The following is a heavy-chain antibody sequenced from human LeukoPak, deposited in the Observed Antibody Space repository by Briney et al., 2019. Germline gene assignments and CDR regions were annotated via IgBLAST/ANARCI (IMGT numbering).Heavy chain of an antibody. D-gene: IGHD3-16*01. Sequence: PGGSLRLSCAASGFTFDDYAMHWVRQAPGKGLEWVSGISWNSGSIDYADSVKGRFTISRDNAKNSLYLQMNSLRAEDTAVYYCSRRGGYYYYYMDVWGKGTTVTISS. V-gene: IGHV3-9*01. CDR3: SRRGGYYYYYMDV. CDR2: ISWNSGSI. J-gene: IGHJ6*03. CDR1: GFTFDDYA.